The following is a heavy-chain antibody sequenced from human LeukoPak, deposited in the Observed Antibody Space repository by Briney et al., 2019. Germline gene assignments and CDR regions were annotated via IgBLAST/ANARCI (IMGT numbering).Heavy chain of an antibody. J-gene: IGHJ6*02. Sequence: PGGTLRLSCVASGFTFSRYEMNWVRQAPGKGLEGGSHLGRLGGTKYYADSVKGRFNIYRDNAKNSLYGPMNSLRGGDAAVYYCASLFPDSLGNRNYYYYRMDFWRRGTTVTVTS. CDR2: LGRLGGTK. D-gene: IGHD1-14*01. CDR1: GFTFSRYE. V-gene: IGHV3-48*03. CDR3: ASLFPDSLGNRNYYYYRMDF.